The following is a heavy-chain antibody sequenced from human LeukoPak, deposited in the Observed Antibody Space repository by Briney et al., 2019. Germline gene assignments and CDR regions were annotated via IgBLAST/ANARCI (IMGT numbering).Heavy chain of an antibody. D-gene: IGHD5-24*01. J-gene: IGHJ3*02. CDR2: IWYDGSNK. V-gene: IGHV3-33*06. CDR3: AKGQSEENPDDAFDI. CDR1: GFTFSSYG. Sequence: PGGSLRLSCAASGFTFSSYGMHWVRQAPDKGLEWVAVIWYDGSNKYYADSVKGRFTISRDNSNNTLYLQMNSLRAEDTAVYYCAKGQSEENPDDAFDIWGQGTMVTVSS.